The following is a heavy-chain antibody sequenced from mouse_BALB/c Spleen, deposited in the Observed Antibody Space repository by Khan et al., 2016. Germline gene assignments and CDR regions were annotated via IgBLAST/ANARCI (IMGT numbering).Heavy chain of an antibody. D-gene: IGHD1-1*01. V-gene: IGHV1-18*01. J-gene: IGHJ4*01. CDR1: GYSFTGYY. CDR3: LRDAMDY. CDR2: INPNNGGS. Sequence: VQLQQSGPDLVKPGASVKISCKASGYSFTGYYMYWVKQSHEKSLEWIGRINPNNGGSYSNQKFKGKALFTVDKASSTAYMELRSLTSDDSAVYYCLRDAMDYWGQGTSVTVSS.